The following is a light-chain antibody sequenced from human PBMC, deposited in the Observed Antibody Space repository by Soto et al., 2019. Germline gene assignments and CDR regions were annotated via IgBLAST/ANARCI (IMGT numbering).Light chain of an antibody. CDR1: QSISTY. Sequence: DIQMTQSPSSLSASVGDRVTITCRASQSISTYLNWYQQKVGKAPKLLIYAASSLERGVPPRFSGSGSGTDFTLTISTLQPEDFATYYGQQSYSTPRSFGQGTKLEIK. CDR3: QQSYSTPRS. V-gene: IGKV1-39*01. CDR2: AAS. J-gene: IGKJ2*01.